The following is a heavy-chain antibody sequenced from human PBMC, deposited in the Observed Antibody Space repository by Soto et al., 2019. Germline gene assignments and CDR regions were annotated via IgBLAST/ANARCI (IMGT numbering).Heavy chain of an antibody. CDR1: GGSISSYY. Sequence: SETLSLTCTVSGGSISSYYWSWIRQPPGKGLEWIGYIYYSGGTNYNPSLKSRVTISVDTSRNQFSLKLSSVTAADTAVYYCAREVITGTTFFDYWGQGTLVTVSS. J-gene: IGHJ4*02. CDR2: IYYSGGT. CDR3: AREVITGTTFFDY. V-gene: IGHV4-59*01. D-gene: IGHD1-20*01.